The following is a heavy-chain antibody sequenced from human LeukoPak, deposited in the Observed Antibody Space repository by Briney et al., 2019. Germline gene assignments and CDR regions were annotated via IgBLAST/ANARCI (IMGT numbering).Heavy chain of an antibody. CDR3: ARVYCSSTSCYSWFDP. CDR2: INHSGST. D-gene: IGHD2-2*01. CDR1: GGSFSGYY. V-gene: IGHV4-34*01. J-gene: IGHJ5*02. Sequence: SETLSLTCAVYGGSFSGYYWSWIRQPPGKGLEWIGEINHSGSTNYNPSLNSRVTISVDTSKNQFSLKLSSVTAADTAVSYCARVYCSSTSCYSWFDPWGQGTLVTVSS.